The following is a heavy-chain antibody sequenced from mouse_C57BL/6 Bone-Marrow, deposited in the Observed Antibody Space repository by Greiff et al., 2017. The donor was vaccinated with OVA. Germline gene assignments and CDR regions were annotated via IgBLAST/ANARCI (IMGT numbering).Heavy chain of an antibody. CDR3: ARDYGSSYGYWYFDV. Sequence: VQLQQPGAELVMPGASVKLSCKASGYTFTSYWMHWVKQRPGQGLEWIGEIDPSDSYTNYNQKFKGKSTLTVDKSSSTAYMQLSSLTSEDSAVYYCARDYGSSYGYWYFDVWGTGTTATVSS. CDR1: GYTFTSYW. D-gene: IGHD1-1*01. J-gene: IGHJ1*03. CDR2: IDPSDSYT. V-gene: IGHV1-69*01.